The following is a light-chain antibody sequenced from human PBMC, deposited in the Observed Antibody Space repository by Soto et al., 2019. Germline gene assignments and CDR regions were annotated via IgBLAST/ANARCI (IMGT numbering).Light chain of an antibody. Sequence: DIQMTQSPSSLSASVGDRVTIACRASQFISNWLAWYQQKPETAPKSLIFGASTLQSGVPSRFSGSGLGTYFTLTINGLQPEDFATYFCQQYNSYPLTFGGGTKVEI. CDR2: GAS. CDR3: QQYNSYPLT. CDR1: QFISNW. J-gene: IGKJ4*01. V-gene: IGKV1D-16*01.